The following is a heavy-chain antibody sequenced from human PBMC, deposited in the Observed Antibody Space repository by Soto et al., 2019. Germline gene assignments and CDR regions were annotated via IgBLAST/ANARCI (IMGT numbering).Heavy chain of an antibody. CDR1: GFTFTSYG. D-gene: IGHD3-22*01. CDR2: ISAYNGNT. V-gene: IGHV1-18*01. J-gene: IGHJ3*02. CDR3: ARPYYYDSSGYDAFDI. Sequence: QVQLVQSGAEVKKPGASVKVSCKASGFTFTSYGISWVRQAPGQGLEWMGWISAYNGNTNYAQKLQGRVTMTTDTSTSTAYMELRSLRSDDTAVYYCARPYYYDSSGYDAFDIWGQGTMVTVSS.